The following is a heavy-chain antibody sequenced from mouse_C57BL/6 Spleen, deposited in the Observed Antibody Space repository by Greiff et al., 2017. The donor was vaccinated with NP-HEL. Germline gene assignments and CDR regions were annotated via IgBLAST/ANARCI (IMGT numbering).Heavy chain of an antibody. CDR1: GYAFTNYL. CDR2: INPGSGGT. D-gene: IGHD1-1*01. V-gene: IGHV1-54*01. J-gene: IGHJ2*01. CDR3: ARLNFPYYYVSSYDYFDY. Sequence: QVQLQQSGAELVRPGTSVKVSCKASGYAFTNYLIEWVKQRPGQGLEWIGVINPGSGGTNYNEKFKGKATLTADKSSSTAYMQFSSLTSEDSAVYFCARLNFPYYYVSSYDYFDYWGQGTTLTVSS.